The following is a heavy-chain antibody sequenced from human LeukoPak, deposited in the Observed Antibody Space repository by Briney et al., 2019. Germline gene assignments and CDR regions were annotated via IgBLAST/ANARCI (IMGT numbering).Heavy chain of an antibody. J-gene: IGHJ6*02. Sequence: ASVKVSCKAFGGTFSSYAISWVRQAPGQGLEWMGRIIPILGIANYAQKLQGRVTITADKSTSTAYMGLSSLRSEDTAVYYCARAVKPSVTLYYYVMDVWGQGTTVTVSS. CDR2: IIPILGIA. D-gene: IGHD5/OR15-5a*01. V-gene: IGHV1-69*04. CDR1: GGTFSSYA. CDR3: ARAVKPSVTLYYYVMDV.